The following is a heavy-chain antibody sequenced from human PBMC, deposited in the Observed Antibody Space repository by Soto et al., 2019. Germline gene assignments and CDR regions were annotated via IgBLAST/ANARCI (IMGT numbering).Heavy chain of an antibody. CDR1: GFMFENYA. J-gene: IGHJ5*02. Sequence: GGSLSLSCAASGFMFENYAMIWVRQAPGKGLEWVATVRGNSYGAYYADSVRGRFIISRDNSKNTMSLQLNSLRGDDTAIYYCAKGKSENGVDWLDPWGPGTLVTVSS. CDR3: AKGKSENGVDWLDP. CDR2: VRGNSYGA. V-gene: IGHV3-23*01. D-gene: IGHD2-8*01.